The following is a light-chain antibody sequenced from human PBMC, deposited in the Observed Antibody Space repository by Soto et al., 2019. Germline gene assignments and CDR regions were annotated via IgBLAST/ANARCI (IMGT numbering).Light chain of an antibody. Sequence: QSVLTQPPSVSGSPGQSVTISCTGTSSDVGAYKYVSWYQQHPGKAPKLMIYDVTKRPSGVPDRFSGSKSGNTASLTVSGLQAEDEADYYCTSYVGNDIWVFGGGTKVTVL. CDR2: DVT. V-gene: IGLV2-8*01. CDR1: SSDVGAYKY. CDR3: TSYVGNDIWV. J-gene: IGLJ3*02.